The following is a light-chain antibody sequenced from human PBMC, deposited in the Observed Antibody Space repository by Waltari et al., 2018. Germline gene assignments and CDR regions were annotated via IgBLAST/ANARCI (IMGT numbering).Light chain of an antibody. Sequence: EIVLTQSPATLSLSPGERATLSCRASQSVSSYLAWYQQTPGQAHRVPIYDASNRAPGIPARCSGRGSGTDFTLTISSLEPEDFAVYYCQQRSNWSWTFGQGTKVEIK. V-gene: IGKV3-11*01. CDR2: DAS. J-gene: IGKJ1*01. CDR1: QSVSSY. CDR3: QQRSNWSWT.